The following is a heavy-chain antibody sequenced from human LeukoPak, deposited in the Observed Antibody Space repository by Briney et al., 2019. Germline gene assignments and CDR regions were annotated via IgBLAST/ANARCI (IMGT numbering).Heavy chain of an antibody. J-gene: IGHJ6*03. CDR1: GFTFSSYW. D-gene: IGHD5-18*01. V-gene: IGHV3-7*01. CDR3: ARGKPMVITDYYYMDV. CDR2: IKQDGSEK. Sequence: TGGSLRLSCAASGFTFSSYWISWVRQAPGKGLEWVANIKQDGSEKYYVDSVKGRFTISRDNAKNSLYLQMDSLRAEDTAVYYCARGKPMVITDYYYMDVWGKGTTVSVSS.